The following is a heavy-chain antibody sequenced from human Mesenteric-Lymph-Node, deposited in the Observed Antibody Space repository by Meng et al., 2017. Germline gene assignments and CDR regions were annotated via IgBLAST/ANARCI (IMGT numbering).Heavy chain of an antibody. Sequence: GESLKISCAASGFTFSSYSMNWVRQAPEKGLEWVSSISSSSSYIYYADSVKGRFTISRDNAKNSLYLQMNSLRAEDTAVYYCARDHARDDRYCSGGSCSYGMDVWGQGTTVTVSS. CDR2: ISSSSSYI. CDR1: GFTFSSYS. V-gene: IGHV3-21*01. J-gene: IGHJ6*02. CDR3: ARDHARDDRYCSGGSCSYGMDV. D-gene: IGHD2-15*01.